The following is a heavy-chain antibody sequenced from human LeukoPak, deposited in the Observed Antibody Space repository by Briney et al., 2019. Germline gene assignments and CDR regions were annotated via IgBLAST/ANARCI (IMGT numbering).Heavy chain of an antibody. CDR1: GFTVSSYA. Sequence: GGSLRLSCAASGFTVSSYAMNWVRQAPGKGLGGVSSISGSGGSTYYADSVEGRFTISRDNSKKTLYLQMNSLRAEDTAIYYCVQDLGYCSTTSCLPWGQGTLVTVSS. CDR3: VQDLGYCSTTSCLP. D-gene: IGHD2-2*01. J-gene: IGHJ5*02. CDR2: ISGSGGST. V-gene: IGHV3-23*01.